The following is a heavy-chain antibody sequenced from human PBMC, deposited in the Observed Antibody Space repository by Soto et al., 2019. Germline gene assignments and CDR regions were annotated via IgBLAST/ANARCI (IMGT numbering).Heavy chain of an antibody. Sequence: PGGPLSLSCAASGLSLGNSWMHWVRQAPGKGLVWVSRIYSDGSGTMYADSVKGRFTISRDNAKSTLYLQMNSLRAEDTAVYYCATLNSFGSDYWGRGTLVTVSS. CDR1: GLSLGNSW. J-gene: IGHJ4*02. D-gene: IGHD5-18*01. CDR3: ATLNSFGSDY. V-gene: IGHV3-74*03. CDR2: IYSDGSGT.